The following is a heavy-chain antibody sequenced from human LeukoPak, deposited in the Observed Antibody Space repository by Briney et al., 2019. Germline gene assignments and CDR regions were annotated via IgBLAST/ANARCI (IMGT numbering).Heavy chain of an antibody. J-gene: IGHJ4*02. D-gene: IGHD3-3*01. CDR3: ARDEIFGVGTHFDY. Sequence: GASVKVSCKTSGYTFTDYGISWVRQAPGQGLEWMGWIIVYNVNTNYAQKFQGRVTMTRDTSTNTVYMELTSLTSDDTAVYFCARDEIFGVGTHFDYWGQGTLVIVSS. CDR2: IIVYNVNT. V-gene: IGHV1-18*01. CDR1: GYTFTDYG.